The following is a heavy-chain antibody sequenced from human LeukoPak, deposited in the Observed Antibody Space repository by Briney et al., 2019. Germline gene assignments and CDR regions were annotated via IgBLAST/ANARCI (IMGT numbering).Heavy chain of an antibody. CDR1: GFTFSNYA. V-gene: IGHV3-23*01. J-gene: IGHJ4*02. Sequence: GGSLRLSCVASGFTFSNYAMNWVRQAPGKGLEWVSLISASGDATYYGDPVKGRFTISRDNSKNTLYLQMNSLRSDDTAVYYCAKDLGSSGNYYGGVNWGQGTLVTISS. D-gene: IGHD3-22*01. CDR3: AKDLGSSGNYYGGVN. CDR2: ISASGDAT.